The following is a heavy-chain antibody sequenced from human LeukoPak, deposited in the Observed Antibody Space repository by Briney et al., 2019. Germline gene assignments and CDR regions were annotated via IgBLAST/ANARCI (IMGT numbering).Heavy chain of an antibody. D-gene: IGHD6-19*01. CDR3: ARSAHSSGWYDY. CDR2: MSNSGST. CDR1: GGSISSGDYC. V-gene: IGHV4-30-4*08. J-gene: IGHJ4*02. Sequence: PSETLSLTCTVSGGSISSGDYCWNWIRQPPGKGLEWIGYMSNSGSTYYNPSLKSRVTTSVDTSKNRFSLKLNSVTAADTAVYYCARSAHSSGWYDYWGQGTLVTVSS.